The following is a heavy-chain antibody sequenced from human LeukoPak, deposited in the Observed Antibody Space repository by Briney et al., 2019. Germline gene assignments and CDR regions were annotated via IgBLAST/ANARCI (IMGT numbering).Heavy chain of an antibody. V-gene: IGHV4-31*03. CDR1: GGSISSGGYY. Sequence: SETLSLTCTVSGGSISSGGYYWSWIRQHPGKGLEWIGYIYYSGSTYYNPSLKSRVTISVDTPKNQFSLKLSSVTAADTAVYYCARDRELEFDYWGQGTLVTVSS. D-gene: IGHD1-26*01. J-gene: IGHJ4*02. CDR3: ARDRELEFDY. CDR2: IYYSGST.